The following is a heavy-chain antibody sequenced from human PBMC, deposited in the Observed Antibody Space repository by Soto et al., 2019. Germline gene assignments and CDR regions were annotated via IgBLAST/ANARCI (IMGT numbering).Heavy chain of an antibody. D-gene: IGHD6-19*01. CDR3: ARIYSSGWPLIHFYYYYGMDV. CDR1: GYSFTSYW. CDR2: IYPSDSYT. J-gene: IGHJ6*02. Sequence: EVQLVQSGAEVKKHGESLRISCKGSGYSFTSYWISWVRQMPGKGLEWMGRIYPSDSYTNYSPSFQGHVTISADKSISTAYLQWSSLKASYTAMYYCARIYSSGWPLIHFYYYYGMDVWGQGTTVTVSS. V-gene: IGHV5-10-1*03.